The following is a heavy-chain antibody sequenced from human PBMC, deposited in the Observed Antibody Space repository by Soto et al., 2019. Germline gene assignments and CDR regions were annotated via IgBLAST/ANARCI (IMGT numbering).Heavy chain of an antibody. CDR2: ISGSGGTT. Sequence: PGGSLRLSCAASGFTFSSPAMSWVRQAPGKGLEWVSSISGSGGTTYYADSVKGRFTISRDNSKNTLFLQMDSLRAEDTAIYYCARGFRTTGTTYYYGMDVWGQGTTVTVSS. CDR1: GFTFSSPA. V-gene: IGHV3-23*01. CDR3: ARGFRTTGTTYYYGMDV. D-gene: IGHD1-1*01. J-gene: IGHJ6*02.